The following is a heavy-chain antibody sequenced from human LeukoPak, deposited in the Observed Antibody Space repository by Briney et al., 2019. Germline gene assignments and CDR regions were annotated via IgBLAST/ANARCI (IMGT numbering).Heavy chain of an antibody. V-gene: IGHV3-48*03. J-gene: IGHJ4*02. CDR2: ISSSSIMI. Sequence: GGSLRLSCAASGFTFSSYEMNWVRQAPGKAREWVSSISSSSIMIYYADSVKGRFTISRDNAKNSLYLQMNSLRAEDTAVYYCARATYDSSDYWGQGTLVTVSS. CDR3: ARATYDSSDY. D-gene: IGHD3-22*01. CDR1: GFTFSSYE.